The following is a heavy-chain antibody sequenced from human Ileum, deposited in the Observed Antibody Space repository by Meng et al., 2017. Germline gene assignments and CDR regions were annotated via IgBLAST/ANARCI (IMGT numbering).Heavy chain of an antibody. CDR3: AHIFDS. J-gene: IGHJ4*02. Sequence: QGQLQEPGQGLVEPSGTLSLTCAVSGRSISSSDWGSWVRQPPGKGLEWIAEMNLGGSPNYNPSLKSRVTMSVDKSNDHLSLQLTSVTAADTAVYYCAHIFDSWGQGTLVTVSS. CDR2: MNLGGSP. V-gene: IGHV4-4*02. CDR1: GRSISSSDW.